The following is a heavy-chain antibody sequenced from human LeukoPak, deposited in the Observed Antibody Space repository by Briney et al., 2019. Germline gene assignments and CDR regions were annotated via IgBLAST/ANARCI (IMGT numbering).Heavy chain of an antibody. J-gene: IGHJ4*02. CDR1: GFTFSSYG. CDR3: ARARPGLLWFGELLPFDY. V-gene: IGHV3-23*01. Sequence: TGGSLRLSCAASGFTFSSYGMSWVRQAPGKGLEWASAISGSGGSTYYADSVKGRFTISRDNSKNTLYLQMNSLRAEDTAVYYCARARPGLLWFGELLPFDYWGQGTLVTVSS. CDR2: ISGSGGST. D-gene: IGHD3-10*01.